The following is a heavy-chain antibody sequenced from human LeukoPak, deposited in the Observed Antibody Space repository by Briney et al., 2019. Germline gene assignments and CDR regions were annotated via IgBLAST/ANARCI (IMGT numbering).Heavy chain of an antibody. J-gene: IGHJ4*02. CDR2: IYSGGRT. CDR3: AKCYGETYYCDY. V-gene: IGHV3-66*01. CDR1: GFIVSMND. Sequence: GGSLRLSCAASGFIVSMNDMSWVRQAPGKGLEWVSAIYSGGRTYYADSVKGRFTVSSDNSKNTLYLQMNSLRAEDTAVYYCAKCYGETYYCDYWGQGNLVIVSS. D-gene: IGHD4/OR15-4a*01.